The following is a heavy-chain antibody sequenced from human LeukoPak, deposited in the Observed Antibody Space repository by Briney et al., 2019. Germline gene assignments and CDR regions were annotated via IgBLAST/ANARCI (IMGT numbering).Heavy chain of an antibody. Sequence: PSETLSLTCTVSGGSISSSSYYWGWIRQPPGKGLEWIGSIYYSGSTYYNPSLKSRVTISVDTSKNQFSLKLSSVTAADTAVYYCARLDYYYDSSGYYPGVFDIWGQGTMVTVSS. J-gene: IGHJ3*02. CDR3: ARLDYYYDSSGYYPGVFDI. D-gene: IGHD3-22*01. V-gene: IGHV4-39*01. CDR1: GGSISSSSYY. CDR2: IYYSGST.